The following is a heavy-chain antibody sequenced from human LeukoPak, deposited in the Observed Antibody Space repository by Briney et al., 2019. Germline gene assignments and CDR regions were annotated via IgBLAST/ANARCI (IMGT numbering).Heavy chain of an antibody. CDR3: AREYYGSGVDY. Sequence: PGGSLRLSCAASGFTFSSYGMHWVRQAPGKGLEWVAVISYDGSNKYYADSVKGRFTISRDNSKNTLYLQMNSLRAEDTAVYYCAREYYGSGVDYWGQGTLVTVSS. V-gene: IGHV3-30*03. CDR2: ISYDGSNK. CDR1: GFTFSSYG. D-gene: IGHD3-10*01. J-gene: IGHJ4*02.